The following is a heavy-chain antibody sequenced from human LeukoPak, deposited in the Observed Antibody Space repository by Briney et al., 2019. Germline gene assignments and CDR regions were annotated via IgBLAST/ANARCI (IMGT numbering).Heavy chain of an antibody. D-gene: IGHD3-3*01. CDR1: GGSISSYY. Sequence: SETLSLTCTVSGGSISSYYWSWIRQPAGKGLEWIGRIYTSGSTNYNPSLKSRVTMSVDTSKNQFSLKLSSVTAADTAVYYCAREGYGVLEWSLVNWFDPWGQGTLVTVSS. CDR2: IYTSGST. J-gene: IGHJ5*02. V-gene: IGHV4-4*07. CDR3: AREGYGVLEWSLVNWFDP.